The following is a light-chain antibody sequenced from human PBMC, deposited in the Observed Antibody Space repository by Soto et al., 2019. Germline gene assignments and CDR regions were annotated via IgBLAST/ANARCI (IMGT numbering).Light chain of an antibody. CDR1: QSVSSN. Sequence: VMTQSPDSLSVSPGERATLSCRASQSVSSNLAWYQQKPGQAPRLLIYGASTRATGIPARFSGSGSGTEFTLTISSLQSEDFAVYYCQQYNNWLWTFGQGTKVEIK. CDR3: QQYNNWLWT. V-gene: IGKV3-15*01. J-gene: IGKJ1*01. CDR2: GAS.